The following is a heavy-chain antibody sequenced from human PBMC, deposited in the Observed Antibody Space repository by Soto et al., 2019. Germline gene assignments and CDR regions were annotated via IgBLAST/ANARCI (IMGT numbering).Heavy chain of an antibody. J-gene: IGHJ6*02. Sequence: ASVKVSCKASGYTFTSYAMHWVRQAPGQRLEWMGWINAGNGNTKYSQKIQGRVTINRDTTASTAYMELSSLRSEDTAVYYCARGYSGSYFSGMDVWGQGTTVTVSS. CDR3: ARGYSGSYFSGMDV. D-gene: IGHD1-26*01. CDR2: INAGNGNT. CDR1: GYTFTSYA. V-gene: IGHV1-3*01.